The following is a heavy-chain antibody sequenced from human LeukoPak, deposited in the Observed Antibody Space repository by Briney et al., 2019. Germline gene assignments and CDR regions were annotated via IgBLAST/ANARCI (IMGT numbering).Heavy chain of an antibody. Sequence: GGSLRLSCAASGFTFSDAWMSWVRQAPGKGLEWVGRIKSNTAGGTTDYAVPVKGRFTISRDDSRTTLYLQMNSLIIEDTAVYFCATEYYGSFNYWGQGTLVTVSS. CDR3: ATEYYGSFNY. D-gene: IGHD1-26*01. CDR1: GFTFSDAW. CDR2: IKSNTAGGTT. J-gene: IGHJ4*02. V-gene: IGHV3-15*01.